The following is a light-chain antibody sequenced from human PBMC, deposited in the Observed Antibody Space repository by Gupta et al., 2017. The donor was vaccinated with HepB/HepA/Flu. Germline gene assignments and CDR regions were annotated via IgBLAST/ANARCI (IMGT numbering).Light chain of an antibody. V-gene: IGKV1-39*01. CDR1: QSIYTF. Sequence: DIQMTQSPSSLSASVGDRVTIPCRAGQSIYTFLNWYQQKPGKAPKLLIYWASILQRGVPSRFSGGGSGTHFILTIRRQPEDFATYYCQQNYGTPRTFGQGTKVDIK. CDR3: QQNYGTPRT. CDR2: WAS. J-gene: IGKJ1*01.